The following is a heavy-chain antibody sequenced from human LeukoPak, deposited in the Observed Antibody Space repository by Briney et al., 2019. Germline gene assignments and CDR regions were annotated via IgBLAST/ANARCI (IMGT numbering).Heavy chain of an antibody. CDR2: IIPIFGTA. J-gene: IGHJ6*02. V-gene: IGHV1-69*13. D-gene: IGHD2-15*01. CDR3: ARTGENPPAATLYGMDV. CDR1: GGTFISYA. Sequence: ASVKVSCKASGGTFISYAISWVRQAPGQGLEWMGGIIPIFGTANYAQKFQGRVTITADESTSTAYMELSSLRSEDTAVYYCARTGENPPAATLYGMDVWGQGTTVTVSS.